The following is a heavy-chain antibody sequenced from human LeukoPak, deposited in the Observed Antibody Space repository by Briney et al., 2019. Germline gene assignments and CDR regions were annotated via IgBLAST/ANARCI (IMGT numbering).Heavy chain of an antibody. Sequence: SETLSLTCAVSGGSISSGGYSWSWIRQPPGKGLEWIGYIYDSGSTYYNPSLRSRVIVSVDTSKNHFSLKMSSVTAADTAVYYCARDLASCASDCYSDGFDYWGQGTLVTVSS. D-gene: IGHD2-21*02. V-gene: IGHV4-30-4*07. CDR2: IYDSGST. CDR1: GGSISSGGYS. J-gene: IGHJ4*02. CDR3: ARDLASCASDCYSDGFDY.